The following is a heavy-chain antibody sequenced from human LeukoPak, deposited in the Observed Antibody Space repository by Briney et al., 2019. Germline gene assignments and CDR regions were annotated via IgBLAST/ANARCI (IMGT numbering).Heavy chain of an antibody. CDR1: GGSISGYY. Sequence: SETLSLTCTVSGGSISGYYWSWIRQPPGKGLDWVGYIHYSGSTDYNPSLRGRVTISVDTSKNQFSLKLSSVTAADTAVYYCARERGYCSSTSYSPRFDPWGQGTLVTVSS. CDR3: ARERGYCSSTSYSPRFDP. J-gene: IGHJ5*02. CDR2: IHYSGST. D-gene: IGHD2-2*01. V-gene: IGHV4-59*12.